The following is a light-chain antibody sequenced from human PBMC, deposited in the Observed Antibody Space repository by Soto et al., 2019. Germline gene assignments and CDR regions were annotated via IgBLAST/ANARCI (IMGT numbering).Light chain of an antibody. V-gene: IGLV2-8*01. J-gene: IGLJ1*01. Sequence: QSVLTQPPSASGSPGQSVTISCTGSSSDVGDFNHVSWYQQQPGKAPQLMIYEVTKRPSGVPDRFSGSKSGDTASLTVSGLHAEDEADYYCSSHTGSSNFSVFGSGTKVTVL. CDR3: SSHTGSSNFSV. CDR1: SSDVGDFNH. CDR2: EVT.